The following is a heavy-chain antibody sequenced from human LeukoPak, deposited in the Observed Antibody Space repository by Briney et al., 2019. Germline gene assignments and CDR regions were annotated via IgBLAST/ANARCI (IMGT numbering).Heavy chain of an antibody. Sequence: GGSLRLSCAASGFTFSSYWMHWVRQVPGKGLVWVARINPGGSSITYADSVKGRFTISRDNAKNTLYLQVDSLRAEDTGVYYCARSNQADDYWGQGTLVTVSS. CDR1: GFTFSSYW. CDR2: INPGGSSI. D-gene: IGHD1-14*01. J-gene: IGHJ4*02. CDR3: ARSNQADDY. V-gene: IGHV3-74*01.